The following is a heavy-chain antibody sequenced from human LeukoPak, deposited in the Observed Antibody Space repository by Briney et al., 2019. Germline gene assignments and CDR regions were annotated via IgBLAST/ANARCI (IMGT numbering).Heavy chain of an antibody. CDR3: ARDPYDYDSSTYYGSKVDY. V-gene: IGHV1-2*06. Sequence: ASVKVSCKASGYIFTGYYLHGVRQAPGQGLEWMGRINPNSGDTNYAQNFQGRVTMTRDTSISTAYMELSRLRSDDTAVYYCARDPYDYDSSTYYGSKVDYWGQGTLVTVSS. D-gene: IGHD3-22*01. CDR2: INPNSGDT. J-gene: IGHJ4*02. CDR1: GYIFTGYY.